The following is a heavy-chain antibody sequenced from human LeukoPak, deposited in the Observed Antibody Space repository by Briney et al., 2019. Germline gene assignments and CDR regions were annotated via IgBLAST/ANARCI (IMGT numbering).Heavy chain of an antibody. Sequence: GGSLRLSCAASGFTFSSHAMSWVRQAPGKGLEWVSTISGSGGSTYYADSVKGRFTISRDNSKNTLYLQMNSLRAEDTAVYYCAKDEEKTKLLWFGDALDYWGQGTLVTVSS. CDR1: GFTFSSHA. D-gene: IGHD3-10*01. V-gene: IGHV3-23*01. CDR3: AKDEEKTKLLWFGDALDY. CDR2: ISGSGGST. J-gene: IGHJ4*02.